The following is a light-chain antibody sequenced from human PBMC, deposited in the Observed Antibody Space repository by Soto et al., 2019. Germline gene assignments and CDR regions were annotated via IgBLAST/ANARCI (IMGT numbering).Light chain of an antibody. J-gene: IGLJ2*01. Sequence: QSALTQPASVSGSPGQSITISCTGSSSDVGSYNLVSWYQQHPGKATKLMIYEGSKRPSGVSNRFSGSKSGNTASLTISGLQAEDEADYYCCSYASSSTAFGGGTKLTVL. CDR1: SSDVGSYNL. V-gene: IGLV2-23*01. CDR2: EGS. CDR3: CSYASSSTA.